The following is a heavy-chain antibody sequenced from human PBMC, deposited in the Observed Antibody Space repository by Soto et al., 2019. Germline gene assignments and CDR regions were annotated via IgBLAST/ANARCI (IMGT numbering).Heavy chain of an antibody. D-gene: IGHD4-17*01. J-gene: IGHJ4*02. Sequence: QVQLVQSGAEVKKPGASVRVSCKASGYTFTSYDINWVRQAAGQGLEWMGWMNPISGNTGYAEKFQGRVTMTRDTSISTAYMELSSLRTEDTGVYYCARGVYGGGRVSDYWGREPGSPSPQ. CDR2: MNPISGNT. CDR1: GYTFTSYD. CDR3: ARGVYGGGRVSDY. V-gene: IGHV1-8*01.